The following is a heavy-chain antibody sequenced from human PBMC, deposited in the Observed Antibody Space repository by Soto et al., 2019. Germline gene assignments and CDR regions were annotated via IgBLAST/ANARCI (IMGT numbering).Heavy chain of an antibody. CDR3: ESDDTYYYGSGSPGPSDY. J-gene: IGHJ4*02. V-gene: IGHV4-4*07. CDR1: GGSISSYY. D-gene: IGHD3-10*01. Sequence: SETLSLTCTVSGGSISSYYWSWIRQPAGKGLEWIGRIYTSGSTNYNPPLKSRVTMSVDTSKNQFSLKLSSVTAADTAVYYCESDDTYYYGSGSPGPSDYWGQGTLVTVSS. CDR2: IYTSGST.